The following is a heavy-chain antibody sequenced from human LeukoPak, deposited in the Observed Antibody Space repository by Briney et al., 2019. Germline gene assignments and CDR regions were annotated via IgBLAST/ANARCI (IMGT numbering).Heavy chain of an antibody. CDR1: GFTFTTFP. CDR2: ISYDGTDK. V-gene: IGHV3-30*04. D-gene: IGHD6-19*01. Sequence: GGSLRLSCAASGFTFTTFPMHWVRQPPGKGLEWVAVISYDGTDKYYADSVKGRFTISRDNSKNTLYLQMNSLRAEDTAEYYRAKDSNGWYQRGSNYFDYWGQGTLVTVSS. CDR3: AKDSNGWYQRGSNYFDY. J-gene: IGHJ4*02.